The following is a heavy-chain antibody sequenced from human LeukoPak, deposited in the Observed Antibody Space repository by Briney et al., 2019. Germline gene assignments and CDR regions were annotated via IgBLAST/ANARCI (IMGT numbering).Heavy chain of an antibody. D-gene: IGHD6-6*01. CDR3: ARVLAARVFDY. CDR1: GLTFGDFY. J-gene: IGHJ4*02. V-gene: IGHV3-11*01. Sequence: GGSLRLSCAASGLTFGDFYMSWIRQAPGKGREWVSFINTSDSYSSIHYADSVKGRFTVSRDNSKNTLYLQMNSLRAEDTAVYYCARVLAARVFDYWGQGTLVTVSS. CDR2: INTSDSYSSI.